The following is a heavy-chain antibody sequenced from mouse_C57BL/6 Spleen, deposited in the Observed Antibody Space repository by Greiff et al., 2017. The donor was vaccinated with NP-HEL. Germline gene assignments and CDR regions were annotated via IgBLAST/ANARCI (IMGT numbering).Heavy chain of an antibody. Sequence: QVQLKQSGAELVRPGASVKLSCKASGYTFTDYYINWVKQRPGQGLEWIARIYPGSGNTYYNEKFKGKATLTAEKSSSTAYMQLSSLTSEDSAVYFCARSYCGRVYAMDYWGQGTSVTVSS. CDR2: IYPGSGNT. V-gene: IGHV1-76*01. CDR3: ARSYCGRVYAMDY. J-gene: IGHJ4*01. CDR1: GYTFTDYY. D-gene: IGHD1-1*01.